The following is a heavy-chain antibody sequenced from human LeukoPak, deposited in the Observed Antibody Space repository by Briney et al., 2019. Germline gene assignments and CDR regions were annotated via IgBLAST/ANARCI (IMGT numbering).Heavy chain of an antibody. CDR2: IYDSGST. J-gene: IGHJ4*02. D-gene: IGHD6-13*01. Sequence: SETLSLTCTVSGASISGHYWNWIRQPPGKRLEWIGYIYDSGSTNYNPSPTSRVTFSDDTSKNQFSLKLTSVSAADTAVYYCARRNPTAAGFDWGQGTLVTVSS. CDR1: GASISGHY. CDR3: ARRNPTAAGFD. V-gene: IGHV4-59*08.